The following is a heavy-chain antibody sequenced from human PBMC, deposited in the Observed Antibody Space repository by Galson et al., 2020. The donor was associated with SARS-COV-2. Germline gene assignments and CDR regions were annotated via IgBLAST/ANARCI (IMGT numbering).Heavy chain of an antibody. V-gene: IGHV3-30*18. Sequence: GGSLRLSCAASGTSIFTFSSFGMHWVRQAPGKGLEWVAVISYDARNKYYADSVKGRFTISRDNSKNTLYLQMNSLGAEDTAVYYCAKDRPFLELPRGGGMDVWGQGTTVTVSS. CDR1: GTSIFTFSSFG. CDR2: ISYDARNK. J-gene: IGHJ6*02. D-gene: IGHD3-3*02. CDR3: AKDRPFLELPRGGGMDV.